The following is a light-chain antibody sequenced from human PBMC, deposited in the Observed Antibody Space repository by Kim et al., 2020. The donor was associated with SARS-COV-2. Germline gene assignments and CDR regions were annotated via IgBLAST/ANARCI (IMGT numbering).Light chain of an antibody. Sequence: QSALTQPASVSGSPGQSITISCTGTSSDVGTYDLVSWYQLHPGKAPKFMIYEVTKRPSGVSHRFSGSKSGNTASLTISGLQAEDEADYYCCSYAGSSTFVFGGGTKVTVL. CDR1: SSDVGTYDL. J-gene: IGLJ1*01. V-gene: IGLV2-23*02. CDR3: CSYAGSSTFV. CDR2: EVT.